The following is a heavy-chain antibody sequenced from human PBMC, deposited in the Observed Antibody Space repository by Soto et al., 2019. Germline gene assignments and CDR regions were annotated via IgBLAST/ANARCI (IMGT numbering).Heavy chain of an antibody. CDR3: ARDGREGAGGVAATFPLDV. CDR1: GYTFTGYY. Sequence: QVQLVQSGAEVKKPGASVKVSCKASGYTFTGYYMHWVRQAPGQGLEWMGWINPNSGGTNYAQKFQGWVTMTRDTAISTAYMERSRLRSDDTAVYYCARDGREGAGGVAATFPLDVWGKGTTVTVSS. J-gene: IGHJ6*04. V-gene: IGHV1-2*04. CDR2: INPNSGGT. D-gene: IGHD2-15*01.